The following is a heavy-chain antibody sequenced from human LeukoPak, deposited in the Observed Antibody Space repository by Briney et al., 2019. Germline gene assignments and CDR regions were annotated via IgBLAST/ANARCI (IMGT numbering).Heavy chain of an antibody. CDR3: ARDVPDFWSGFDS. CDR1: GYPFYTYG. Sequence: ASVKVSCKASGYPFYTYGLSWVRQAPGQGLEWMGQISGNDGATKYAQKFQGRVTMTTDTATSTAYMELTSLTSDDTAAYYCARDVPDFWSGFDSWGQGTLVTVSP. D-gene: IGHD3-3*01. V-gene: IGHV1-18*01. CDR2: ISGNDGAT. J-gene: IGHJ4*02.